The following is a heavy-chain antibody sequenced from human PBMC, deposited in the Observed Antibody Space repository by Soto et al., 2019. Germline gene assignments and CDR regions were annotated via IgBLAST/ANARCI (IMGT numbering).Heavy chain of an antibody. CDR3: ARGYNANYGMDV. D-gene: IGHD3-10*01. J-gene: IGHJ6*02. Sequence: GGSLRLSCAASGFTFSSYGMHWVRQAPGKVLEWVAVIWYDGSNKYYADSVKGRFTISRDNSNNTLYLQMNSLRAEDTAVYYCARGYNANYGMDVWGQGTTVTVSS. CDR1: GFTFSSYG. CDR2: IWYDGSNK. V-gene: IGHV3-33*01.